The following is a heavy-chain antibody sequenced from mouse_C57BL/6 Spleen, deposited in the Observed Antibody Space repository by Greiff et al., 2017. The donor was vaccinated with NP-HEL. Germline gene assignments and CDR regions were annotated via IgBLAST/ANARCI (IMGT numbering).Heavy chain of an antibody. CDR3: ARDRTGHWYFDV. V-gene: IGHV3-6*01. CDR2: ISYDGSN. J-gene: IGHJ1*03. D-gene: IGHD4-1*01. Sequence: VQLQQSGPGLVKPSQSLTLTCSVTGYSITSGYYWNWIRQFPGNKLEWMGYISYDGSNNYNPSLKNRISITRDTSKNQFFLKLNSVTTEDTATYYCARDRTGHWYFDVWGTGTTVTVSS. CDR1: GYSITSGYY.